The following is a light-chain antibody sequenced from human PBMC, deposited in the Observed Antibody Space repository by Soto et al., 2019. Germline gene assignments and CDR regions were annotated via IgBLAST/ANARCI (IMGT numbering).Light chain of an antibody. CDR3: QQNNSYPLT. J-gene: IGKJ4*01. V-gene: IGKV1-5*03. CDR2: KAP. CDR1: QSISSW. Sequence: DIPMTQSPSTLSASVGDRVTITCRASQSISSWLAWYQQKPGKAPNLLIYKAPSLESGVPSRFSGSGSGTEFTLTISSLQPDDFATYYCQQNNSYPLTFGGGTKVEIK.